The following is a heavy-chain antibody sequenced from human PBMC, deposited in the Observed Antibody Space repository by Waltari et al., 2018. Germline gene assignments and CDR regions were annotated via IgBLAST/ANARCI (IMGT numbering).Heavy chain of an antibody. CDR1: GFTFSYHY. Sequence: QVQLVESGGGLVKPGGSLRLACEASGFTFSYHYMSLVRPSPGKGLEGLTYISSLSTYTNYADSVKGRFTVSRDNAKNSLYLQMNSLTADDTAVYYCARDRQDTVVLSGTTYNHWYADVWGTGTSVNVSS. D-gene: IGHD2-2*01. CDR2: ISSLSTYT. CDR3: ARDRQDTVVLSGTTYNHWYADV. J-gene: IGHJ6*04. V-gene: IGHV3-11*05.